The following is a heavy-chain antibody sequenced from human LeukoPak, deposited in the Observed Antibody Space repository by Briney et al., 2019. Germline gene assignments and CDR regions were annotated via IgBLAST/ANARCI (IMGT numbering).Heavy chain of an antibody. Sequence: PGGSLRLSCAASGFTFSSYWMSWVRQAPGKGLDWVSGINWNGGSTGYADSVKGRFTISRDNAKNSLYLQMNSLRAEDTALYYCARGCGGDCDYFDYWGQGTLVTVSS. CDR1: GFTFSSYW. D-gene: IGHD2-21*02. V-gene: IGHV3-20*04. J-gene: IGHJ4*02. CDR3: ARGCGGDCDYFDY. CDR2: INWNGGST.